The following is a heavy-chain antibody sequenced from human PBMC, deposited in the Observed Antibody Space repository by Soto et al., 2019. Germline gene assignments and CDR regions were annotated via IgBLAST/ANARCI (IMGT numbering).Heavy chain of an antibody. V-gene: IGHV3-30-3*01. D-gene: IGHD3-10*01. J-gene: IGHJ4*02. Sequence: GGSLRLSCAASGFTFNSYAMHWVRQAPGEGLEWVAVISYDGNNKYYADSVKGRFTISRDDSKNTLYLQMNRLSVEDTAVYYCARAISYFYASGSYFDYWGQGTRVSVSS. CDR2: ISYDGNNK. CDR3: ARAISYFYASGSYFDY. CDR1: GFTFNSYA.